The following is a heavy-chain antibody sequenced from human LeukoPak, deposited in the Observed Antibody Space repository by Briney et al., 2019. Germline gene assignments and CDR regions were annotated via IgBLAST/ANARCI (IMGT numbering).Heavy chain of an antibody. D-gene: IGHD4-23*01. Sequence: GGSLRLSCAASGFTFNRCAMTWVRQAPGKGLEWVSVISGRGDNTYYADSVKGRFTISRDNSKNTLYLQMNNLRAEDTAVYYCAKVQKFGNFYFDYWGQGTLVTVSS. CDR2: ISGRGDNT. CDR1: GFTFNRCA. V-gene: IGHV3-23*01. J-gene: IGHJ4*02. CDR3: AKVQKFGNFYFDY.